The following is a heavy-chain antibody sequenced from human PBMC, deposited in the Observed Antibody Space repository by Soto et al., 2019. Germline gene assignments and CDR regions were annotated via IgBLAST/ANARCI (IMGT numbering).Heavy chain of an antibody. J-gene: IGHJ5*02. CDR1: GGAINSYY. CDR3: ARGQRFSDWFDP. D-gene: IGHD3-3*01. V-gene: IGHV4-4*07. CDR2: IYSSGST. Sequence: LSLTCTVSGGAINSYYWTWIRRPAGKGLEWIGRIYSSGSTKYNPSLQSRVTMSLDTSKNQFSLRLTSVTAADTAVYYCARGQRFSDWFDPWGQGTLVTVSS.